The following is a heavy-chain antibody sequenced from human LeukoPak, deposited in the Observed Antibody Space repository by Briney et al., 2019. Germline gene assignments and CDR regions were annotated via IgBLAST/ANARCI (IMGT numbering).Heavy chain of an antibody. Sequence: PSETLSLTCSVSGGSISSYYWSWVRQPAGKGLEWIGRIYSSGSTNYNPSLNSRVTMSVDTSNNQFSLRLTSVTAADTAVYYCARGTTAAAVIFDCWGQGTLVTVSS. V-gene: IGHV4-4*07. CDR1: GGSISSYY. CDR3: ARGTTAAAVIFDC. CDR2: IYSSGST. D-gene: IGHD6-13*01. J-gene: IGHJ4*02.